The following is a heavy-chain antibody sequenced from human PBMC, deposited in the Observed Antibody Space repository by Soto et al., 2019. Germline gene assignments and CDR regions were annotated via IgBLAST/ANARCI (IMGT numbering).Heavy chain of an antibody. V-gene: IGHV4-59*01. D-gene: IGHD5-12*01. CDR1: GGSISSYY. J-gene: IGHJ4*02. CDR3: ARGSRDGYNYPC. Sequence: SETLSLTCTVSGGSISSYYRSWIRHPPGKGLEWIGYIYYSGSTNYNPSLKSRVTISVDTSKNQFSLKLSSVTAADTAVYYCARGSRDGYNYPCWGQGTLVTVSS. CDR2: IYYSGST.